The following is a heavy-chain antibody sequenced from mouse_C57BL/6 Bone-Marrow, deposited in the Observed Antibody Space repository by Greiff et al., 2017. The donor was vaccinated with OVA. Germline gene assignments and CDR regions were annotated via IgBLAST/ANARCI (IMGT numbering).Heavy chain of an antibody. CDR2: IYPGDGDT. CDR3: ARSGDIGRWFAY. J-gene: IGHJ3*01. CDR1: GYAFSSSW. Sequence: QVQLQQSGPELVKPGASVKISCKASGYAFSSSWMNWVKQRPGKGLEWIGRIYPGDGDTNYNGKFKGKATLTADKSSSTAYMQLSSLTSEDSAVYFCARSGDIGRWFAYWGQGTLVTVSA. D-gene: IGHD2-14*01. V-gene: IGHV1-82*01.